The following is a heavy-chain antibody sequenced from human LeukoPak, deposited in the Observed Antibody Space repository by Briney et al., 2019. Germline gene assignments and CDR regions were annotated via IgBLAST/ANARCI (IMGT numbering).Heavy chain of an antibody. CDR1: GGSFSGYY. V-gene: IGHV4-34*01. CDR3: AGGGQHAFDI. Sequence: SETLSLTCAVYGGSFSGYYWSWIRQPPGKGLEWIGEINHSGSTNYNPSLKSRVTISVDTSKNQFSLKLSSVTAADTAVYYCAGGGQHAFDIWGQGTMVTVSS. D-gene: IGHD1-1*01. CDR2: INHSGST. J-gene: IGHJ3*02.